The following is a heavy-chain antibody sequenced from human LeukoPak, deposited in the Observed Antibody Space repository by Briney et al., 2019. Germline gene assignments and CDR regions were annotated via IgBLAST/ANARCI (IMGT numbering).Heavy chain of an antibody. D-gene: IGHD3-9*01. V-gene: IGHV3-7*01. CDR3: ARVNVLRYFDWFTRGAFDI. J-gene: IGHJ3*02. CDR1: GFTFSSYW. CDR2: IKQDGSEK. Sequence: GGSLRLSCAASGFTFSSYWMSWVRQAPGKGLEWVANIKQDGSEKYYVDSVKGRFTISRDNAKNSLYLQMNSLRAEDTAVYYCARVNVLRYFDWFTRGAFDIWGQGTMVTVSS.